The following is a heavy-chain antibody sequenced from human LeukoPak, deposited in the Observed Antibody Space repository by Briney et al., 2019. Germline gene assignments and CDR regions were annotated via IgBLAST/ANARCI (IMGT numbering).Heavy chain of an antibody. J-gene: IGHJ3*02. CDR3: VVVVVAATPDAFDI. CDR1: GGTFSSYA. V-gene: IGHV1-69*04. Sequence: ASVKVSCKASGGTFSSYAISWVRQAPGQGLEWTGRITPIFGIANYAQKFQGRVTITADKSTSTAYMELSSLRSEDTAVYYCVVVVVAATPDAFDIWGQGTMVTVSS. D-gene: IGHD2-15*01. CDR2: ITPIFGIA.